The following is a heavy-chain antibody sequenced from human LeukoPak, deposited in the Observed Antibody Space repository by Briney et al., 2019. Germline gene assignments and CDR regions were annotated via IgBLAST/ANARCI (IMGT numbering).Heavy chain of an antibody. V-gene: IGHV1-18*01. CDR2: ISAYNGHT. Sequence: ASVKVSCKASGGTFSSYAISWVRQAPGQGLEWMGWISAYNGHTNYAQKFQDRVTMTTDTSVNTVYMDLRSLRSDDTAVYYCAREVYSSSGFDYWGQGTLVTVSS. CDR1: GGTFSSYA. CDR3: AREVYSSSGFDY. D-gene: IGHD6-6*01. J-gene: IGHJ4*02.